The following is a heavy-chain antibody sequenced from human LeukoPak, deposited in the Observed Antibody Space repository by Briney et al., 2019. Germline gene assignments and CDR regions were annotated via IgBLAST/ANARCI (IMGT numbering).Heavy chain of an antibody. V-gene: IGHV3-48*01. CDR1: GFTFSSYS. J-gene: IGHJ3*02. Sequence: PGGSLRLSCAASGFTFSSYSMNWVRQAPRKGLEWVSYMRSSDNTIYYADSVKGRFTISRDSAKNSLYLQMNSLRAEDTAVYYCVRDHQWAFDIWGQGTMVTVSS. D-gene: IGHD6-19*01. CDR2: MRSSDNTI. CDR3: VRDHQWAFDI.